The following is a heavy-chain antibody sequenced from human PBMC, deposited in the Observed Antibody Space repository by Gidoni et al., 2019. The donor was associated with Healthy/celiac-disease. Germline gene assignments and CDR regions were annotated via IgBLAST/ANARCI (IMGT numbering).Heavy chain of an antibody. CDR2: INHSGST. CDR3: ARGQKGYCSGGSCSPTFDY. D-gene: IGHD2-15*01. Sequence: QLQLQQRDAGLLKPSETLSLTCAVDVGSFSGYYWSWIRQPPGKGREWIGEINHSGSTNYNPSLKSRVTISVDTAKNQFSLKLSSVTAADTAVYYCARGQKGYCSGGSCSPTFDYWGQGTLVTVSS. CDR1: VGSFSGYY. V-gene: IGHV4-34*01. J-gene: IGHJ4*02.